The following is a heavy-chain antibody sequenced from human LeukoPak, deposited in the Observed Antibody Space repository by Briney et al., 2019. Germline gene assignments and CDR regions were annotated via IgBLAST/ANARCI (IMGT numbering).Heavy chain of an antibody. J-gene: IGHJ4*02. V-gene: IGHV1-69*04. CDR3: ARVSVDVATATSYYFDY. CDR1: GGTFSSYA. CDR2: IIPILGIA. Sequence: ASVKVSCKASGGTFSSYAISWVRQAPGQGLEWMGRIIPILGIANYAQKFQGRVTITADKSTSTAYMELSSLRSEDTAVYYCARVSVDVATATSYYFDYWGQGTLVTVSS. D-gene: IGHD5-12*01.